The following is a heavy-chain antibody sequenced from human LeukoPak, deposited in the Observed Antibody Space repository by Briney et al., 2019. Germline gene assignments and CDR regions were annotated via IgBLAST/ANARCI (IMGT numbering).Heavy chain of an antibody. D-gene: IGHD1-26*01. V-gene: IGHV4-4*09. J-gene: IGHJ4*02. CDR2: IYTSGST. CDR3: ARHPRGSYSYFDY. Sequence: SETLSLTCTVSGGSISSYYWSWIRQPPGKGLEWIGYIYTSGSTNYNPSLKSRVTISVDTSKNQFSLKLGSVTAADTAVYYCARHPRGSYSYFDYWGQGTLVTVSS. CDR1: GGSISSYY.